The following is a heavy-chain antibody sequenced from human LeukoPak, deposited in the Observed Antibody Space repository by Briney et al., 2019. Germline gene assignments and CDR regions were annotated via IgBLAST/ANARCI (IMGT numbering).Heavy chain of an antibody. CDR1: GGSISSSSYY. CDR2: IYYSGST. CDR3: ARVGGYCSSTSCRNWFDP. J-gene: IGHJ5*02. D-gene: IGHD2-2*01. Sequence: SETLSLTCTVSGGSISSSSYYWGWIRQPPGKGLEWIGSIYYSGSTYYNPSLKSRVTISVDTSKNQFSLKLSSVTAADTAVYYCARVGGYCSSTSCRNWFDPWGQGTLVAVSS. V-gene: IGHV4-39*01.